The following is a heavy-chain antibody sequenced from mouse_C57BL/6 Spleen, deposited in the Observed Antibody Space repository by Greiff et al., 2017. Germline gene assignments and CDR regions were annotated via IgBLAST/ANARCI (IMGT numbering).Heavy chain of an antibody. D-gene: IGHD1-1*01. Sequence: QVQLQQPGAELVMPGASVKLSCKASGYTFTSYWMHWVKQRPGQGLEWIGEIDPSDSYTNYNQKFKGKSTLTVDKSSSTAYMQLSSLTSEDSAVYYCARDYYGSSSCLDYWGQGTTLTVSS. CDR1: GYTFTSYW. V-gene: IGHV1-69*01. CDR2: IDPSDSYT. J-gene: IGHJ2*01. CDR3: ARDYYGSSSCLDY.